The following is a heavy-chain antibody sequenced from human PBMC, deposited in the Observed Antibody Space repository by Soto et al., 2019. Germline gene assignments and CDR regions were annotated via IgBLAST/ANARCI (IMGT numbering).Heavy chain of an antibody. CDR2: ISAYNGNT. CDR1: GYTFTSYG. V-gene: IGHV1-18*01. D-gene: IGHD2-2*01. CDR3: ARAQTDSRVVPAATRGDYYYYYMDV. Sequence: ASVKVSCKASGYTFTSYGISWVRQAPGQGLEWMGWISAYNGNTNYAQKLQGRVTMTTDTSTSTAYMELRSLRSDDTAVYYCARAQTDSRVVPAATRGDYYYYYMDVWGKGTTVTVSS. J-gene: IGHJ6*03.